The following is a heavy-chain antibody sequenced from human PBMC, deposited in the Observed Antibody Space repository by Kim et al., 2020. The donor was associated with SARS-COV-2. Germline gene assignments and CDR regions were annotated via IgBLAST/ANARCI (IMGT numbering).Heavy chain of an antibody. Sequence: ASVKVSCKTSGYTFTDYLLHWVRQAPGQGLEWVGWMNPKSGGSNSAQTFEGRVTMTGDTSISTAYLELISLTSDDTALYFCARDRVQPQGGYLFDVWGQGTPVTVSS. CDR3: ARDRVQPQGGYLFDV. V-gene: IGHV1-2*02. CDR2: MNPKSGGS. J-gene: IGHJ6*02. CDR1: GYTFTDYL. D-gene: IGHD6-13*01.